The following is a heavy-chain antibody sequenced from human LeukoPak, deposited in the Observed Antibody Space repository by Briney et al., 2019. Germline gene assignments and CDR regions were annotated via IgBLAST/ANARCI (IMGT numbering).Heavy chain of an antibody. Sequence: GGSLRLSCAASGFMFSSNWMSWVRLSPGKGLEWVANIKDDGTETYYVDSVKGRFTISRDNAKNSLYLQMNSLRVEDTAVYYCAKEGRSLQTYWGQGTLVTVSS. J-gene: IGHJ4*02. V-gene: IGHV3-7*03. D-gene: IGHD5-24*01. CDR3: AKEGRSLQTY. CDR2: IKDDGTET. CDR1: GFMFSSNW.